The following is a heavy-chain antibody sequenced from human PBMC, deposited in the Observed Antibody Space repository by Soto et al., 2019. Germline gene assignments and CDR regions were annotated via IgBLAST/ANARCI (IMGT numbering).Heavy chain of an antibody. J-gene: IGHJ3*02. CDR1: GYTFASYY. CDR3: ARVVYDSGETFDI. Sequence: QVQLVQSGAEVKKPGASVKVSCKASGYTFASYYMHWVRQAPGQGLEWMGIINPSGGSTSYAQKFQGRVTMTRYTSTSTVYMELSSLRSEDTAVYYCARVVYDSGETFDIWGQGTMVTVSS. V-gene: IGHV1-46*01. CDR2: INPSGGST. D-gene: IGHD3-3*01.